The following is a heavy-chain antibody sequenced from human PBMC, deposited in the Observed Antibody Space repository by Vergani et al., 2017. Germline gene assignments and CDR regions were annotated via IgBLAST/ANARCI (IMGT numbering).Heavy chain of an antibody. Sequence: VQLVESGGELVQPGRPLRLSCTASGFTFGDDAISWFRQAPGKGPEWVSFIRSDGGSEMYADSVRGRFTISRDNSKNTVSLEMLSLRTEDTAVYYCAKGHSGQIGSPHDYYFDYWGQGTLVTVSS. CDR2: IRSDGGSE. CDR3: AKGHSGQIGSPHDYYFDY. J-gene: IGHJ4*02. D-gene: IGHD1-26*01. CDR1: GFTFGDDA. V-gene: IGHV3-30*02.